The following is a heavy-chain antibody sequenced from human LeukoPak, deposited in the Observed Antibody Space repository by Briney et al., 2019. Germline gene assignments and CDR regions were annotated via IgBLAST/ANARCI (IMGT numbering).Heavy chain of an antibody. J-gene: IGHJ5*02. D-gene: IGHD6-13*01. CDR1: GGSISSYY. CDR3: AREGAAAGTFDP. CDR2: IYYSGST. V-gene: IGHV4-59*12. Sequence: SETLSLTCTVSGGSISSYYWNWIRQPPGKGLEWIGYIYYSGSTNYNPSLKSRVTISVDTSKNHFSLKLSSVTAADTAVYYCAREGAAAGTFDPWGQGTLVTVSS.